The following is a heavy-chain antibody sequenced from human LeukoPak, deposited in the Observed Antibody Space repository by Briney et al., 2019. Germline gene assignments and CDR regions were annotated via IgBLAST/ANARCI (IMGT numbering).Heavy chain of an antibody. CDR3: ASDPYYYGSGSY. J-gene: IGHJ4*02. CDR1: GFTVSSNY. V-gene: IGHV3-53*01. Sequence: PGGSLRLSCAASGFTVSSNYMSWVRQAPGQGMEWVSVIYSGGSTYYADSVKGRFTISRDNSKNTLYLQMNSLRAEDTAVYYCASDPYYYGSGSYWGQGTLVTVSS. CDR2: IYSGGST. D-gene: IGHD3-10*01.